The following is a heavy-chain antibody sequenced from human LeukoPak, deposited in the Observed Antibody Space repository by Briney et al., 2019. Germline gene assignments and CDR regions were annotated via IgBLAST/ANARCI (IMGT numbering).Heavy chain of an antibody. CDR3: TRAGYSYGIDY. CDR1: GFTFSGSA. J-gene: IGHJ4*02. V-gene: IGHV3-73*01. D-gene: IGHD5-18*01. Sequence: PGGSLRLSCAASGFTFSGSAMHWVRQASGKGLEWVGRIRSKANSYATAYAAPVKGRFTISRDDSKNTAYLQMNSLKTEDTAVYYCTRAGYSYGIDYWGQGTLVTVSS. CDR2: IRSKANSYAT.